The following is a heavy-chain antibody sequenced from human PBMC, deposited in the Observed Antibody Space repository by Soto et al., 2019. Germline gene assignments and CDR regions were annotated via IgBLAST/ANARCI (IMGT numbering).Heavy chain of an antibody. J-gene: IGHJ4*02. CDR3: ARRGSGSYYDY. CDR2: ISGSGGST. CDR1: GCTFSSYA. Sequence: EVQLLESGGGLVQPGGSLRLSCAASGCTFSSYAMRWVRQAPGKGLEWVSAISGSGGSTYYADSVKGRFTISRDNSKNTLYLQMNSLRAEDTAVYYCARRGSGSYYDYWGQGTLVTVSS. D-gene: IGHD1-26*01. V-gene: IGHV3-23*01.